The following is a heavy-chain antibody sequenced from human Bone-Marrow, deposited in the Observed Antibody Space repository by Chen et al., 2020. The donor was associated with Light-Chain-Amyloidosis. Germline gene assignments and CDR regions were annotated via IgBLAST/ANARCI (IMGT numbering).Heavy chain of an antibody. CDR1: GGSISSSSYY. V-gene: IGHV4-39*07. D-gene: IGHD3-16*02. CDR3: ARDPYDYVWGSYRPNNNWFDP. Sequence: QLRLQESGPGLVKPSETLSLPCTVSGGSISSSSYYWGWIRQPPGKGLAWIGSIYYSGSTYYNPSLKSRVTISVDTSKNQFSLKLSSVTAADTAVYYCARDPYDYVWGSYRPNNNWFDPWGQGTLVTVSS. J-gene: IGHJ5*02. CDR2: IYYSGST.